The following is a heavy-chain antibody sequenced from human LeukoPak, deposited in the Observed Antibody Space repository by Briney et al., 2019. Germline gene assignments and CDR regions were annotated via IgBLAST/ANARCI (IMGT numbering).Heavy chain of an antibody. J-gene: IGHJ3*02. D-gene: IGHD3-22*01. V-gene: IGHV3-21*01. CDR1: GFTCSSYS. Sequence: GGSLRLSCAASGFTCSSYSMNWLRQAPGKGLEWVSSISSSSSYIYYADSVKGRFTIFRDNAKNSLYLQMNSLRAEDTAVYYCARGLDSSGYYGDAFDIWGQGTMVTVSS. CDR3: ARGLDSSGYYGDAFDI. CDR2: ISSSSSYI.